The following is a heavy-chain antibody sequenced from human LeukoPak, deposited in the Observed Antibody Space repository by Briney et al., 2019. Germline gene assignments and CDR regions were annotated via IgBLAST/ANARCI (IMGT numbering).Heavy chain of an antibody. CDR1: GFTFSSYS. CDR3: VRDDDRPDNGLDY. D-gene: IGHD3-22*01. CDR2: ISSSSSYI. J-gene: IGHJ4*02. Sequence: PGGSLRLSCAASGFTFSSYSMNWVRQAPGKGLEWVSSISSSSSYIYYADSVKGRFTISRDNAKNSLYLQMNSLRAEDTAVYYCVRDDDRPDNGLDYWGQGTLVTVSS. V-gene: IGHV3-21*01.